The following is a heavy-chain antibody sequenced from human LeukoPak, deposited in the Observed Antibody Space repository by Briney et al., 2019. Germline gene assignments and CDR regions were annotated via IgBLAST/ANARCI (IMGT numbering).Heavy chain of an antibody. CDR2: IYYSGST. D-gene: IGHD3-10*01. CDR1: GGSISSYY. V-gene: IGHV4-59*12. CDR3: ARYKALLWFGELLPNWFDP. J-gene: IGHJ5*02. Sequence: PSETLSLTCTVSGGSISSYYWSWIRQPPGKGLEWIGYIYYSGSTNYNPSLKSRVTVSVDTSKNQFSLKLSSVTAADTAVYYCARYKALLWFGELLPNWFDPWGQGTLVTVSS.